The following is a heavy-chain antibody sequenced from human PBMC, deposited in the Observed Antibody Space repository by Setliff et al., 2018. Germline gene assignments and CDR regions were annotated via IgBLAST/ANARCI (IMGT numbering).Heavy chain of an antibody. Sequence: SVKVSCKASGGTFGLSAISWVRQAPGQGLEWVGGMLPLHGTRNHTPKLQGRVSITADESKTTVFMELSSLTSEDTAIYFCVRAPPALHGEYGYFDLWGRGTLVTSPQ. J-gene: IGHJ2*01. CDR1: GGTFGLSA. V-gene: IGHV1-69*13. D-gene: IGHD4-17*01. CDR3: VRAPPALHGEYGYFDL. CDR2: MLPLHGTR.